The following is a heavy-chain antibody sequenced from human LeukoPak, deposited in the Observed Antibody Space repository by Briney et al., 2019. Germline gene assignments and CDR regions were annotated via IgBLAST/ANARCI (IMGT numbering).Heavy chain of an antibody. V-gene: IGHV1-8*01. Sequence: GASVKVSCKVSGYTLTELSMHWVRQAPGKGLEWMGWMNPNSGNTGYAQKFQGRVTMTRNTSISTAYMELSSLRSEDTAVYYCARGESSGYLDYWGQGTLVTVSS. CDR2: MNPNSGNT. D-gene: IGHD3-22*01. CDR3: ARGESSGYLDY. J-gene: IGHJ4*02. CDR1: GYTLTELS.